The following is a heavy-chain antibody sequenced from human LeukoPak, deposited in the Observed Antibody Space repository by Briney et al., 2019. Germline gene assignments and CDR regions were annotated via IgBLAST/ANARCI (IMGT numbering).Heavy chain of an antibody. Sequence: GGSLRLSCAASGITFSSYAMSWVRQAPGKGLEWVSTISGSGGSTYSADSVKGRFTISRDNSKNTLYLQMNSLRAEDTAVYYCAKDGEYDILTGYYEPFDYWGQGTLVTVSS. V-gene: IGHV3-23*01. CDR2: ISGSGGST. D-gene: IGHD3-9*01. CDR3: AKDGEYDILTGYYEPFDY. J-gene: IGHJ4*02. CDR1: GITFSSYA.